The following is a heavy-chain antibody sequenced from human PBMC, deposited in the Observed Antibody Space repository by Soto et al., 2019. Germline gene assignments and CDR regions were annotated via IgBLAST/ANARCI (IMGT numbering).Heavy chain of an antibody. D-gene: IGHD6-19*01. CDR1: GFTFSSYW. V-gene: IGHV3-7*03. Sequence: PGGSLRLSCAAPGFTFSSYWMSWVRQAPGKGLEWVANIKQDGSEKYYVDSVKGRFTISRDNAKNSLYLQMNSLRAEDTAVYYCARPSYSSGWYGDAFDIWGQGTMVTVSS. J-gene: IGHJ3*02. CDR3: ARPSYSSGWYGDAFDI. CDR2: IKQDGSEK.